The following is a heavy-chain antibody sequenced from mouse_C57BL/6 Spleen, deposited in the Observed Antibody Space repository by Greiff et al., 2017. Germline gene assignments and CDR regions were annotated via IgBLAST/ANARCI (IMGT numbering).Heavy chain of an antibody. Sequence: LQQSGASVKISCKASGYAFSSYWMNWVKQRPGKGLEWIGQIYPGVGDTNYNGKFKCKATLTADKSSSTAYMQLSSLTAEDSAVYFWANGYDVGFDYWGQGTTLTVSS. CDR2: IYPGVGDT. CDR1: GYAFSSYW. D-gene: IGHD2-2*01. V-gene: IGHV1-80*01. CDR3: ANGYDVGFDY. J-gene: IGHJ2*01.